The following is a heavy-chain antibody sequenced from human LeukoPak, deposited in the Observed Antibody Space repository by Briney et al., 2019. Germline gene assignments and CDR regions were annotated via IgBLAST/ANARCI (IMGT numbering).Heavy chain of an antibody. CDR3: VKRHGDY. CDR2: IKSKTDGGTI. J-gene: IGHJ4*02. V-gene: IGHV3-15*01. Sequence: GGSLRLSYAASGFIFSNAWMSWVRQAPGKGLEWVGRIKSKTDGGTIDYAAPVKGRFTISRDDSKNTLSLQMNRLKTEDTAVYYCVKRHGDYWGQGTLVTVSS. D-gene: IGHD6-25*01. CDR1: GFIFSNAW.